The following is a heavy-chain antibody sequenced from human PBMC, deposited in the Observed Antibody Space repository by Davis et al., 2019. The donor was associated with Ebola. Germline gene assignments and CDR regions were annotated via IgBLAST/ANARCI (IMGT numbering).Heavy chain of an antibody. V-gene: IGHV1-18*01. CDR3: ARTITMVQGGAFDI. CDR2: ISAYNGNT. Sequence: ASVKVSCKTSGYTFTSYGISWVRQAPGQGLEWMGWISAYNGNTNYAQKLQGRVTMTTDTSTSTAYMELRSLRSDDTAVYYCARTITMVQGGAFDIWGQGTMVTVSS. J-gene: IGHJ3*02. CDR1: GYTFTSYG. D-gene: IGHD3-10*01.